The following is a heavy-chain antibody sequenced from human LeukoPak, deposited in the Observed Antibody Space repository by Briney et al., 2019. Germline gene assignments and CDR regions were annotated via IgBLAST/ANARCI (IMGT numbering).Heavy chain of an antibody. CDR2: IYYSGST. CDR3: ATYRQVLLPFES. J-gene: IGHJ4*02. V-gene: IGHV4-39*01. CDR1: GDSISTSGYY. D-gene: IGHD5-18*01. Sequence: SETLSLTCTVSGDSISTSGYYWGWIRQPPGRGLEWIGSIYYSGSTYYNPSLKSRVTVSADTSKNQFSLRLSPVTAADTATYYCATYRQVLLPFESWGQGTLVTVSS.